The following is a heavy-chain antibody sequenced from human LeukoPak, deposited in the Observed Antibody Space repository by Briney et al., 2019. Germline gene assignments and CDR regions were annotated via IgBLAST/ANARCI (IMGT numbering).Heavy chain of an antibody. D-gene: IGHD3-10*01. Sequence: PSETLSLTCTVSGGSISSSSYYWGWIRQPPGKGLEWIGEVSHSGSTNYNSSLKSRVTISLDTSTNQFSLNLSSVTAADTAVYHCARGTMVRRDTWFDPWGQGTLVTVSS. CDR3: ARGTMVRRDTWFDP. CDR2: VSHSGST. V-gene: IGHV4-39*07. CDR1: GGSISSSSYY. J-gene: IGHJ5*02.